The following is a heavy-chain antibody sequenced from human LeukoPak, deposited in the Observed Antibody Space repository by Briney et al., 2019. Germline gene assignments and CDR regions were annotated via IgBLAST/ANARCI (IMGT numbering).Heavy chain of an antibody. D-gene: IGHD3-22*01. CDR1: GGSFSGYY. CDR2: INHSGST. Sequence: PSETLSLTCAVYGGSFSGYYWSWIRQPPGMGLEWIGEINHSGSTNYNPSLKSRVTISVDTSKNQFSLKLSSVTAADTAVYYCARATYFDSSAYLFDYWGQGTLVTVSS. J-gene: IGHJ4*02. CDR3: ARATYFDSSAYLFDY. V-gene: IGHV4-34*01.